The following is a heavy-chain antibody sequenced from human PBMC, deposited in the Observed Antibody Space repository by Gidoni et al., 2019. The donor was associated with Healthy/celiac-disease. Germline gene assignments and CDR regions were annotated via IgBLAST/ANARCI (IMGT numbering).Heavy chain of an antibody. D-gene: IGHD1-7*01. CDR3: ARDHNWNYDY. J-gene: IGHJ4*02. Sequence: EVQMVESGGGWVQPGGYLRLSCAAAGCTFSSYEMNWVPQAPGKGLEWVSYIRSSGSTIYYADSVNGRFTISRDNAKNSLYLQMNSLRAEDTAVYYCARDHNWNYDYWGQGTLVTVSS. CDR2: IRSSGSTI. V-gene: IGHV3-48*03. CDR1: GCTFSSYE.